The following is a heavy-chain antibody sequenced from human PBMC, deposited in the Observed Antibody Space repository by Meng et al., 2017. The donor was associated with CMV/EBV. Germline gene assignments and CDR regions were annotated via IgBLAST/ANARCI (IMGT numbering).Heavy chain of an antibody. J-gene: IGHJ3*02. CDR3: ARGMMDDYGGIYDAFDI. Sequence: SETLSLTCAVYGGSFSGYYWSWIRQPPGKRLEWIGEINHSGSTNYNPSLKSRVTISVDTSKNQFSLKLSSVTAADTAVYYCARGMMDDYGGIYDAFDIWGQGTMVTVSS. CDR2: INHSGST. D-gene: IGHD4/OR15-4a*01. V-gene: IGHV4-34*01. CDR1: GGSFSGYY.